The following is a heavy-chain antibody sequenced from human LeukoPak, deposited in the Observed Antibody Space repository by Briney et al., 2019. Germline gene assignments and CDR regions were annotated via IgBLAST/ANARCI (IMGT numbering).Heavy chain of an antibody. CDR2: MFSDGTT. CDR3: ASELWFGEPH. CDR1: GFTVSGSY. V-gene: IGHV3-66*01. J-gene: IGHJ4*02. D-gene: IGHD3-10*01. Sequence: PGGSLRLSCAASGFTVSGSYMSWVRQAPGKGLEWVSIMFSDGTTYFADSVKGRFTLSTDDSKNTLNLQMNSLRIEDTAVYFCASELWFGEPHWGQGTLVTVSS.